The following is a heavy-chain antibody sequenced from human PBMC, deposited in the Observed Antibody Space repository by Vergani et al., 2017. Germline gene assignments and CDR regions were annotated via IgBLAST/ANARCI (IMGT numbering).Heavy chain of an antibody. D-gene: IGHD4-11*01. CDR3: ARVNTETNGHLYYYYYMDV. J-gene: IGHJ6*03. V-gene: IGHV4-34*01. CDR2: IDNTGRP. Sequence: QVQLQQWGGGLLKPSETLSLTCVVNGGSFTSYHWTWIRQSPGGGLQWVGDIDNTGRPDYNPSLKSGLTMSVDKSRNQFSLTLNSVTATDTAIYFCARVNTETNGHLYYYYYMDVWGQGTAVTVS. CDR1: GGSFTSYH.